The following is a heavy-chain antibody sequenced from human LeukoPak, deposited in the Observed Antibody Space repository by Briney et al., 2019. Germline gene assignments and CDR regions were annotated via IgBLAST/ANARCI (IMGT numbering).Heavy chain of an antibody. CDR3: ARDREGLAYFDY. D-gene: IGHD3/OR15-3a*01. CDR2: IDPNSGGT. Sequence: ASVTVSCKASGHTFTGKFIHWVRQAPGQGLEWMGWIDPNSGGTDYAQKFRGRVTMTRDTSTSTAYMDLSSLISDDTAVYYCARDREGLAYFDYWGQGTLVTVSS. J-gene: IGHJ4*02. CDR1: GHTFTGKF. V-gene: IGHV1-2*02.